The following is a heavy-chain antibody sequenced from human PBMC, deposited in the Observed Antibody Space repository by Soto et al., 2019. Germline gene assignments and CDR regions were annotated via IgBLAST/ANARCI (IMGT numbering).Heavy chain of an antibody. J-gene: IGHJ4*02. CDR2: IYHSGST. CDR3: ARTAIVGARHFDY. V-gene: IGHV4-30-2*01. D-gene: IGHD1-26*01. Sequence: SETLSLTCAVSGGSISSGGYSWSWIRQPPGKGLEWIGYIYHSGSTYYNPSLKSRVTISVDTSKNQFSLKLSSVTAADTAVYYCARTAIVGARHFDYWGQGTLVTVSS. CDR1: GGSISSGGYS.